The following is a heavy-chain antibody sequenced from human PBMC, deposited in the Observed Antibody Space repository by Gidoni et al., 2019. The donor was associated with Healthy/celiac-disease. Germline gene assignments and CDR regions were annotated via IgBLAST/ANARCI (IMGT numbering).Heavy chain of an antibody. CDR2: ISGGGGST. D-gene: IGHD2-15*01. V-gene: IGHV3-23*01. CDR3: AKGPARSPRYCSGGSCAN. CDR1: GFTFSSYA. Sequence: EVQLLESGGGLVQPGGSLRLSCAASGFTFSSYAMSWVRQAPGKGLEWVSAISGGGGSTYYADSVKGRFTISRDNSKNTLYLQMNSLRAEDTAVYYCAKGPARSPRYCSGGSCANWGQGTLVTVSS. J-gene: IGHJ4*02.